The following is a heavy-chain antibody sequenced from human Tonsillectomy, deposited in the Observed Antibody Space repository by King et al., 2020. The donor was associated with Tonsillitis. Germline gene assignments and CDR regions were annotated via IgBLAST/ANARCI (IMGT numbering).Heavy chain of an antibody. Sequence: VQLVESGGNLVKPGGSLRLSCAASGFSFSNGLRFSDAWMSWVRPAPGKGLEWVGRIKRNTDAGTTDYAEPVKGRFTISRDDSEKPVYLQMNSLKTEDTALYYSTTGAAGAFDIWGQGTTVTVSS. V-gene: IGHV3-15*05. CDR1: GFSFSNGLRFSDAW. D-gene: IGHD6-25*01. CDR3: TTGAAGAFDI. CDR2: IKRNTDAGTT. J-gene: IGHJ3*02.